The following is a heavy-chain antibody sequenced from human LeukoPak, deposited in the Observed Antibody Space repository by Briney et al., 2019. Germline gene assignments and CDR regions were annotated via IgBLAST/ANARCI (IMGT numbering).Heavy chain of an antibody. D-gene: IGHD3-22*01. J-gene: IGHJ4*02. Sequence: GGSLRLSCSASGFTFSSYAMHWVRQAPGKGLEYVSAISTNGGSTYYADSVKGRFTISRDNAKKSLYLQMNSLRDEDTAVYYCARDLNSGYYPYYFDYWGQGTLVTVSS. CDR1: GFTFSSYA. CDR2: ISTNGGST. V-gene: IGHV3-64*04. CDR3: ARDLNSGYYPYYFDY.